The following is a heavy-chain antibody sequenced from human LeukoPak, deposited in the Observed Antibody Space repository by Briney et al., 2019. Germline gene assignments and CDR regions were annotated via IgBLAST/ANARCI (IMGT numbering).Heavy chain of an antibody. CDR1: GFTFSNAW. Sequence: PGGSLRLSCAASGFTFSNAWMSWVRQAPGKGLEWIGRIRSQSNSYATAYAASVKGRFTISRYDSNNTAYLQMNSLKTEDTAVYYCTRQRDYGGNWNFDYWGQGTLVTVSS. CDR3: TRQRDYGGNWNFDY. J-gene: IGHJ4*02. CDR2: IRSQSNSYAT. D-gene: IGHD4-23*01. V-gene: IGHV3-73*01.